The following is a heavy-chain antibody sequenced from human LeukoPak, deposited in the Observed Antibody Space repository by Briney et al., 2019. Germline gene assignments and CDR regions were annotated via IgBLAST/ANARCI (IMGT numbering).Heavy chain of an antibody. CDR2: IWYDGSNK. V-gene: IGHV3-33*01. CDR1: GFTFSSYG. Sequence: PGGSLRLSCAASGFTFSSYGMHWVRQAPGKGLEWVAVIWYDGSNKYYADSVKGRFTISRDNSKNTLYLQMNSLRAEDTAVYYCARATYYYDSSGYLNYWDQGTLVTVSS. D-gene: IGHD3-22*01. CDR3: ARATYYYDSSGYLNY. J-gene: IGHJ4*02.